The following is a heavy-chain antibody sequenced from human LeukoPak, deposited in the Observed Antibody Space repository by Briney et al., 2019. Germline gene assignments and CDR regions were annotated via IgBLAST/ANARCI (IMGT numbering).Heavy chain of an antibody. Sequence: GGSLRLSCAASGFSFSSYWMSWVRQAPGKGLEWVANIKQDGSEKYYVDSVKGRFTISRGNAKNSLYLQMNSLRVEDTAVYYCAFSTNWAYWFDPWGQGTQVTVSS. D-gene: IGHD3-3*02. CDR1: GFSFSSYW. CDR3: AFSTNWAYWFDP. J-gene: IGHJ5*02. CDR2: IKQDGSEK. V-gene: IGHV3-7*05.